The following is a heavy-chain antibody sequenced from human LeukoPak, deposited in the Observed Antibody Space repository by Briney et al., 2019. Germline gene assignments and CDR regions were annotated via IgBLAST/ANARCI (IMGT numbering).Heavy chain of an antibody. Sequence: ASVKVSCKASGGTFSSYAISWVRQAPGQGLEWMGGIIPSFGTANYAQKFQGRVTITADESTSTAYMELSSLRSEDTALYYCARRMGAGRGVINDYWGQGTLVTVSS. V-gene: IGHV1-69*13. J-gene: IGHJ4*02. CDR1: GGTFSSYA. D-gene: IGHD3-10*01. CDR3: ARRMGAGRGVINDY. CDR2: IIPSFGTA.